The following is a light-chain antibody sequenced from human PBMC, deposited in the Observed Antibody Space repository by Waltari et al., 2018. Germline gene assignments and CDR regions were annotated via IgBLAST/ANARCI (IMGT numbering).Light chain of an antibody. CDR3: SSYTSSSTRV. CDR2: DFS. Sequence: QSALTQPASVSGSPGQSITISCTGTSSDVGGYNYVSWYQQHPGKAPKLMNYDFSNRPSGVSNRFSGSKSGNTASLTISGLQAEDEADYYCSSYTSSSTRVFGTGTKVTVL. CDR1: SSDVGGYNY. V-gene: IGLV2-14*03. J-gene: IGLJ1*01.